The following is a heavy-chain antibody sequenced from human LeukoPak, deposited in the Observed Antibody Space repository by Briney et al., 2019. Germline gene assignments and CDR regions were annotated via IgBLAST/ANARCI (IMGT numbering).Heavy chain of an antibody. CDR3: ARDFAANLEGYCSGGSCYSDPAFDY. V-gene: IGHV1-18*01. Sequence: GASVKVSCKASGYTFTSYGISWVRQAPGQGLEWMGWISAYNGNTNYAQKLQGRVTMTTDTSTSTAYMELRSLRSDDTAVYYCARDFAANLEGYCSGGSCYSDPAFDYWGQGTLVTVSS. J-gene: IGHJ4*02. D-gene: IGHD2-15*01. CDR2: ISAYNGNT. CDR1: GYTFTSYG.